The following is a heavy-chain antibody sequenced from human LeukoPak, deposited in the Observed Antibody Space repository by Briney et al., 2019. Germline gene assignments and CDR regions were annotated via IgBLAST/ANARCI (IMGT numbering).Heavy chain of an antibody. CDR2: IYYSGST. V-gene: IGHV4-59*08. Sequence: SETLSLTCTVSGGSISSYYWSWIRQPPGKGLEWIGYIYYSGSTNYNPSLKSRVTISVDTSKNQFSLKLSSVTAADTAVYYCARSFTATRLGYYGMDVWGQGTTVTVSS. J-gene: IGHJ6*02. D-gene: IGHD4-17*01. CDR1: GGSISSYY. CDR3: ARSFTATRLGYYGMDV.